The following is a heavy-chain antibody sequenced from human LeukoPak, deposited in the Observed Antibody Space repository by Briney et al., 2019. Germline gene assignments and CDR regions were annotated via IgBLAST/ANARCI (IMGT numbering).Heavy chain of an antibody. J-gene: IGHJ5*02. CDR2: IKEDGSAQ. CDR3: ATSSNAPGNH. CDR1: GFTFNSYW. V-gene: IGHV3-7*01. Sequence: GGSLRLSCAASGFTFNSYWMSWVRQAPGKGLEWVANIKEDGSAQYYVDSVKGRFTISRDNAQNSLNLQMDSLRAEDTAVYYCATSSNAPGNHWGQGTLVTVSS. D-gene: IGHD2-2*01.